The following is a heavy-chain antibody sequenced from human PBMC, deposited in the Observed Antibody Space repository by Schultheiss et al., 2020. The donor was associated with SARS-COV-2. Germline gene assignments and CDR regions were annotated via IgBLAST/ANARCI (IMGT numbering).Heavy chain of an antibody. J-gene: IGHJ4*02. CDR3: ASGLTYYYGSGSYGGLDY. Sequence: SVNVSCKASGGTFSSYAISWVRQAPGQGLEWMGGIIPIFGTANYAQKFQGRVTITADESTSTAYMELSSLRSEDTAVYYCASGLTYYYGSGSYGGLDYWGQGTLVTVSS. D-gene: IGHD3-10*01. V-gene: IGHV1-69*13. CDR2: IIPIFGTA. CDR1: GGTFSSYA.